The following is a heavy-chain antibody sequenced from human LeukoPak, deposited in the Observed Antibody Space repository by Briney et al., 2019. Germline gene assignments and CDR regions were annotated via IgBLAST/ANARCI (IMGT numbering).Heavy chain of an antibody. V-gene: IGHV1-18*01. CDR2: ISAYNGNT. D-gene: IGHD3-3*01. CDR3: ARDRVLRFLEWSIDAFDI. CDR1: GYTFTSYG. J-gene: IGHJ3*02. Sequence: ASVKLSCKASGYTFTSYGISWVRQAPGQGLEWMGWISAYNGNTNYAQKLQGRVTMTTDTSTSTAYMELRSLRSDDTAVYYCARDRVLRFLEWSIDAFDIWGQGTMVTVSS.